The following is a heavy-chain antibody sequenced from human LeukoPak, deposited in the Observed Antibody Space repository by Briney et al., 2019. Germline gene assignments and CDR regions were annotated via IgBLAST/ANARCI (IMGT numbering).Heavy chain of an antibody. CDR3: ANVRGMDV. V-gene: IGHV3-30*18. Sequence: PGRSLRLSCAASGFTFSSYGMHWVRQAPGKGLEWVAVISYDGSNKYYADSVKGRFTISRDNSKNTLYLQMNSLRAEDTAVYYCANVRGMDVRGQGTTVTVSS. J-gene: IGHJ6*02. CDR2: ISYDGSNK. CDR1: GFTFSSYG.